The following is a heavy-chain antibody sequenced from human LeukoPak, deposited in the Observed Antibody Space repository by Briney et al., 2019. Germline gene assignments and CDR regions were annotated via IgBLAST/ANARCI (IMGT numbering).Heavy chain of an antibody. CDR2: MNPNSGNT. CDR1: GYTLTSYD. Sequence: ASVKVSCKASGYTLTSYDINWVRQATGQGLEWMGWMNPNSGNTGYAQKFQGRVTITRNTSISTAYMELSSLRSEDMAVYYCARGSQWLAGAFDIWGQGTMVTVSS. D-gene: IGHD6-19*01. J-gene: IGHJ3*02. CDR3: ARGSQWLAGAFDI. V-gene: IGHV1-8*03.